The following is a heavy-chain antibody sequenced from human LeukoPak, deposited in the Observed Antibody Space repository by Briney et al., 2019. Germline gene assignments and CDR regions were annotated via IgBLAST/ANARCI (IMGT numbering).Heavy chain of an antibody. CDR2: ICISEST. CDR1: GGSIGGFC. J-gene: IGHJ4*02. CDR3: ARIRRDSGDWYADDY. V-gene: IGHV4-4*07. Sequence: PSETLSLTRTVSGGSIGGFCWSWIRQPAGKGLEWIGRICISESTNYNPSLESRVTMSEDTSQNQISLRLTSVTAADTAVYYCARIRRDSGDWYADDYWGQGTLVTVSS. D-gene: IGHD6-19*01.